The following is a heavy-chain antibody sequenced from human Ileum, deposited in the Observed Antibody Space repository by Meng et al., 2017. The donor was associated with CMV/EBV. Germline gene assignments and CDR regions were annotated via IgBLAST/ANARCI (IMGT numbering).Heavy chain of an antibody. V-gene: IGHV3-74*01. D-gene: IGHD1/OR15-1a*01. CDR2: INSDGTTT. CDR1: GFTFSSYW. J-gene: IGHJ6*02. Sequence: GGSLRLSCAASGFTFSSYWMHWVRQAPGQGLVWVSRINSDGTTTNYADSVKGRFTISRDNAENTLYLQMNTLRAEDTAVYYCARGNNYAMDVWGQGTTVTVSS. CDR3: ARGNNYAMDV.